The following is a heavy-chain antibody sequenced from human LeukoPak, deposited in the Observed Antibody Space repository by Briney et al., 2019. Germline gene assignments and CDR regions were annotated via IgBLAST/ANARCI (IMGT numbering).Heavy chain of an antibody. CDR1: GYRFTTYW. J-gene: IGHJ4*02. CDR2: FYPGDSDT. V-gene: IGHV5-51*01. D-gene: IGHD3-16*01. Sequence: GESLEISCKASGYRFTTYWIGWVRQIPGKGLEWMGMFYPGDSDTRKSPSFQGQVTLSADNSITTASLQWSSLKASDTAMYYCARGPRGGNLDEALDYWGQGTLVTVSS. CDR3: ARGPRGGNLDEALDY.